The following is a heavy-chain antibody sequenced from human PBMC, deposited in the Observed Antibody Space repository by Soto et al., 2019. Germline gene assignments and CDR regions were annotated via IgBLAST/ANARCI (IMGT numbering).Heavy chain of an antibody. D-gene: IGHD3-16*01. J-gene: IGHJ6*03. V-gene: IGHV3-23*01. CDR1: GFTFGTYA. Sequence: EVQLLESGGGLVQPGGSLRLSCAASGFTFGTYAMKWLRQAPGRGLECVSVISGSGRTTYYADSVKGRFTVSRDNSKNTMYLQMNSPRAEDTALYYCAKCRGPSYTYYYMDVWCKGTTVTVSS. CDR3: AKCRGPSYTYYYMDV. CDR2: ISGSGRTT.